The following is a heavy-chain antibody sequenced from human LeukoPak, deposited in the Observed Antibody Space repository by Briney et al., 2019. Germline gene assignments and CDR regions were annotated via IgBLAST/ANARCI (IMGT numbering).Heavy chain of an antibody. CDR1: GGTFSSYA. J-gene: IGHJ6*04. CDR3: ARSGSGLQWLGDYYYYYGMDV. D-gene: IGHD6-19*01. Sequence: SVTVSCMASGGTFSSYAIRWVRQAPGQGLEWMGRIIPIFGKANYAHTFQGRVTITADESTSTAYMELSSLRSEDTAVYYCARSGSGLQWLGDYYYYYGMDVGGKGTTVTVS. V-gene: IGHV1-69*01. CDR2: IIPIFGKA.